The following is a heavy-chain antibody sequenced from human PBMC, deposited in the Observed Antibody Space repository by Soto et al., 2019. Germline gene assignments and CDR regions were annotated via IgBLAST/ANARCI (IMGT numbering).Heavy chain of an antibody. CDR3: AKAYHPSIAARAFGN. J-gene: IGHJ4*02. CDR2: ISYDGSNK. V-gene: IGHV3-30*18. Sequence: GGSLRLSCAASGFTFSSYGMHWVRQAPGKGLEWVAVISYDGSNKYYADSVKGRFTISRDNSKNTLYLQMNSVRAEDTAAYYCAKAYHPSIAARAFGNWGQGTLVTVSS. CDR1: GFTFSSYG. D-gene: IGHD6-6*01.